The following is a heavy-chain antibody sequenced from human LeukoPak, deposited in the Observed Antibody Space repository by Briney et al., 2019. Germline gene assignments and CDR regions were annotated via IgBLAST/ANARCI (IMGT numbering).Heavy chain of an antibody. CDR2: IYYSGTT. CDR3: ASGRPLGFDY. Sequence: SETLSLTCTVSGDSISSYYWTWIRQPPGKGLEWIGYIYYSGTTNYNPSLKGRVTISVDTSKNQFSLKLSSVTAADTAVYYCASGRPLGFDYWGQGTLDTVSS. D-gene: IGHD1-26*01. J-gene: IGHJ4*02. V-gene: IGHV4-59*01. CDR1: GDSISSYY.